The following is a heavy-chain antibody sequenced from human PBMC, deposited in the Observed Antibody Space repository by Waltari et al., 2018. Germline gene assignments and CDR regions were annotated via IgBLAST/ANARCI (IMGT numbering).Heavy chain of an antibody. D-gene: IGHD3-22*01. CDR1: GGSFIGYY. V-gene: IGHV4-34*01. CDR3: ARQPRIIVTPYYYYMDV. J-gene: IGHJ6*03. CDR2: IDHSENT. Sequence: QVQLQQWGAGLLTPSETLSLTCAVQGGSFIGYYWGWIRHSSGTGLEWIGEIDHSENTNYTPSLKRRVPISQDTSRIHFFLKLNSVTAADTAVYYCARQPRIIVTPYYYYMDVWGKGTTVTVSS.